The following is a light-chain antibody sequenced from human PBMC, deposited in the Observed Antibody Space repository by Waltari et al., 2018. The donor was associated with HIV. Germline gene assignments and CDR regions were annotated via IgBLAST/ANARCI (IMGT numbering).Light chain of an antibody. CDR3: AAWDASLSVWV. CDR2: RSN. CDR1: SSNIGSHY. J-gene: IGLJ3*02. V-gene: IGLV1-47*01. Sequence: QSVLTQPPSASGTPGQRVTISCSGSSSNIGSHYVYWYRQLPGTAPKRLIYRSNQRPSGVPDRFSGSKSGTSASLAISGLRSENEADYYCAAWDASLSVWVFGGGTKLTVL.